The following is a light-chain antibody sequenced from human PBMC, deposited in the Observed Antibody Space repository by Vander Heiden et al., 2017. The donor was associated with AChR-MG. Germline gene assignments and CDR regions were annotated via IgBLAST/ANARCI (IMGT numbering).Light chain of an antibody. J-gene: IGLJ2*01. Sequence: QSVLTPPPSVSGAPGQRVTISCTGSSFNIGAGYDVHGYQQLPGTAPKVLIYGNTNRPSGVPDRFSGSRSGTSASLAITGLQAEDEADYYCQSYDNNLSVLFGGGTKLTVL. CDR1: SFNIGAGYD. CDR3: QSYDNNLSVL. V-gene: IGLV1-40*01. CDR2: GNT.